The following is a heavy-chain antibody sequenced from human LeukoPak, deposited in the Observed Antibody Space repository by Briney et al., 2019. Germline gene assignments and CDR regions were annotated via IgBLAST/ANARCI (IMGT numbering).Heavy chain of an antibody. CDR3: ARSEPMVTMSDY. V-gene: IGHV1-18*04. CDR2: ISAYDGNT. Sequence: ASVKVSCKASGYTFTSYGISWVRQAPGQGLEWMGWISAYDGNTNYAQKLQGRVTMTTDTSTSTAYMELRSLRSDDTAVYYCARSEPMVTMSDYWGQGTLVTVSS. D-gene: IGHD5-18*01. CDR1: GYTFTSYG. J-gene: IGHJ4*02.